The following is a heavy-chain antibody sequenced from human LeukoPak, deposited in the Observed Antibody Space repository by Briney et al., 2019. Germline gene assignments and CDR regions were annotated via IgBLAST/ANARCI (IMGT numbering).Heavy chain of an antibody. CDR3: GRGTKNSGSYPAYFDY. V-gene: IGHV4-59*08. J-gene: IGHJ4*02. D-gene: IGHD1-26*01. Sequence: SETLSLTCTVSGGSISSYYWSWIRQPPGKGLEWIGYIYYSGSTNYNPSLKSRVTISVDTSKNQFSLKLSSVTAADTAVYYCGRGTKNSGSYPAYFDYWGQGTLVTVSS. CDR1: GGSISSYY. CDR2: IYYSGST.